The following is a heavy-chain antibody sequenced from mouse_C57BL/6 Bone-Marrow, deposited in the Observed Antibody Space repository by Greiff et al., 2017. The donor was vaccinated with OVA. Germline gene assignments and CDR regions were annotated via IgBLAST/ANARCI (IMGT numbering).Heavy chain of an antibody. J-gene: IGHJ2*01. V-gene: IGHV1-81*01. CDR2: IYPRSGNT. Sequence: VKLVESGAELARPGASVKLSCKASGYTFTSYGISWVKQRTGQGLEWIGEIYPRSGNTYYNEKFKGKATLTADKSSSTAYMELRSLTSEDSAVYFCGGDGYYPDYFDYWGQGTTLTVSS. D-gene: IGHD2-3*01. CDR1: GYTFTSYG. CDR3: GGDGYYPDYFDY.